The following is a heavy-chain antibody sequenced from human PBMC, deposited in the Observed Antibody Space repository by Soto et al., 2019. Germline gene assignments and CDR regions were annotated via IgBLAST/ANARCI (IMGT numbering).Heavy chain of an antibody. J-gene: IGHJ4*02. CDR2: ISDSGGST. V-gene: IGHV3-23*01. Sequence: GGSLRLSCAASGFTFSSYAMSWVRQAPGKGLEWVAVISDSGGSTYYADSVKGRFIISRDNSKNTIYLQMNSLRAEDTAKCYCAKIDPYFFDFWGQGALVTVSS. CDR1: GFTFSSYA. CDR3: AKIDPYFFDF. D-gene: IGHD3-10*01.